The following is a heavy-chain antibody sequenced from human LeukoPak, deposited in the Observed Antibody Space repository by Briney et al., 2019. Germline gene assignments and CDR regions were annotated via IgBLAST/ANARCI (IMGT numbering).Heavy chain of an antibody. CDR2: IYPGDSDT. CDR3: ARHPKYSSGSNWFDP. V-gene: IGHV5-51*01. CDR1: GYSFTSYW. Sequence: GESLKIPCRASGYSFTSYWFGWGRQLPGKGLVWMVIIYPGDSDTRYSPSFKGPVSISADKSISTAYLQWSSLKASHTAMYYCARHPKYSSGSNWFDPWGQGTLVTVSS. D-gene: IGHD6-19*01. J-gene: IGHJ5*02.